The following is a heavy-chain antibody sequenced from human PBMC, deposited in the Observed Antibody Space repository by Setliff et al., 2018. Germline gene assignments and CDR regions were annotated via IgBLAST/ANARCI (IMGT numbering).Heavy chain of an antibody. CDR3: ARMSGFLYIDI. D-gene: IGHD3-3*01. CDR2: IYTSWST. Sequence: PSETLSLTCTVSDGSLSTYYWSWIRQPPGKGLEWIGQIYTSWSTNYNPSLKSRVTISVDTSKNQFSLKLSSVTAADTAVYYCARMSGFLYIDIWGKGTTVTVSS. V-gene: IGHV4-4*09. CDR1: DGSLSTYY. J-gene: IGHJ6*03.